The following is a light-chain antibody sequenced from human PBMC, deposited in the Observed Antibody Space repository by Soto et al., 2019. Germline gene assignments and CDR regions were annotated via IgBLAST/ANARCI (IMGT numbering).Light chain of an antibody. J-gene: IGKJ1*01. Sequence: DIQMTQSPSTLSASVRERVTITCRASHSVGTWLAWYQQKPGKAPNLLIYKASNLEGGVPSRFSGSGSGTEFALTISSLQPDDFATYYCQQYSSYLRTFGQGTKVEIK. CDR1: HSVGTW. CDR3: QQYSSYLRT. V-gene: IGKV1-5*03. CDR2: KAS.